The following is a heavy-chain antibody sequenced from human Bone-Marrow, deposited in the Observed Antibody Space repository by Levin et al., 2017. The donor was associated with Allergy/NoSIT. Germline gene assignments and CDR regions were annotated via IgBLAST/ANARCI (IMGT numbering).Heavy chain of an antibody. V-gene: IGHV3-48*01. J-gene: IGHJ4*02. D-gene: IGHD4-17*01. Sequence: GESLKISCAASGFSFSDYSLNWVRRAPGRGLEWLSYISSRGSTIYYADSVKGRITISRDNAKNSLFLQMTSLRVDDTAVYYCARDWGLTVTTGYFDYWGQGALVTVSS. CDR3: ARDWGLTVTTGYFDY. CDR1: GFSFSDYS. CDR2: ISSRGSTI.